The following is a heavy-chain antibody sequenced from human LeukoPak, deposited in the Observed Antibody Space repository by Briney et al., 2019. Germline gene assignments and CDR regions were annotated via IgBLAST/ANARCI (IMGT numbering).Heavy chain of an antibody. CDR2: IYYSGST. CDR1: GGSISSGGYY. Sequence: SETLSLTCTVSGGSISSGGYYWSWIRQHPGEGLEWIGYIYYSGSTYYNPSLKSRVTISVDTSKNQFSLKLSSVTAADTAVYYCARDRGYCSGGSCHHFDYWGQGTLVTVSS. V-gene: IGHV4-31*03. J-gene: IGHJ4*02. D-gene: IGHD2-15*01. CDR3: ARDRGYCSGGSCHHFDY.